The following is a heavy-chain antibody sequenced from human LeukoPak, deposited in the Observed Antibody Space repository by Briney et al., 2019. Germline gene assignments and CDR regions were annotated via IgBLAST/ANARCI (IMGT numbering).Heavy chain of an antibody. V-gene: IGHV1-46*01. CDR2: INPSGGST. CDR3: ATEMATITPRIACFDY. J-gene: IGHJ4*02. Sequence: ASVKVSCKASGDTFTSYYMHWVRQAPGQGLECIGIINPSGGSTSYAQKFQGRVTMTRDTSTSTVYMELSSLRSEDTAVYYCATEMATITPRIACFDYWGQGTLVTVSS. CDR1: GDTFTSYY. D-gene: IGHD5-24*01.